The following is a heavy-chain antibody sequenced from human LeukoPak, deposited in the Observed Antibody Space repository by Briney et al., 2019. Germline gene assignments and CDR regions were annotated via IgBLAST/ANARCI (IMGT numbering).Heavy chain of an antibody. Sequence: PSETLSLTCTVSGGSISSYYWSWIRQPPGKGLEWIGYIYYSENTNYNPSLKSRVTISVDTSKYQFSLKLSSVTAADTAVYYCARDLSVGAKSLDVWGQGTTVTVSS. CDR2: IYYSENT. J-gene: IGHJ6*02. CDR1: GGSISSYY. CDR3: ARDLSVGAKSLDV. V-gene: IGHV4-59*01. D-gene: IGHD1-26*01.